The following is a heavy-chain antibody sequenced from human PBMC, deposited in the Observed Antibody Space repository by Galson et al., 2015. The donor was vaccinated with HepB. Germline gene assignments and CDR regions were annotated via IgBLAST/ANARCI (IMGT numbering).Heavy chain of an antibody. Sequence: SLRLSCAESGFTFSRYAMHWVRQAPGEGLEWVAVIWYDGSNKYSADSVKGRITISRDNSKNTLSLQMDSLRPEDTAVYYCARDDYADNVVMFDYWGQGIQVTVSS. CDR1: GFTFSRYA. CDR2: IWYDGSNK. J-gene: IGHJ4*02. D-gene: IGHD4-17*01. V-gene: IGHV3-33*01. CDR3: ARDDYADNVVMFDY.